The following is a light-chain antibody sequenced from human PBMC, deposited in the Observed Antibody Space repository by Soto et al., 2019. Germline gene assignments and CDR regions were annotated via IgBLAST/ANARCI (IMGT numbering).Light chain of an antibody. CDR2: KAS. Sequence: DIQMTQSPSTLSASVGDRVTITCRARQSISNRLAWFQQKPGKAPKLLIYKASNLDHGVPSRFSGGGSRTEFTLTIISLQPDEFATYFGQQFSGFPLSFGGGTKVESK. J-gene: IGKJ4*01. V-gene: IGKV1-5*03. CDR3: QQFSGFPLS. CDR1: QSISNR.